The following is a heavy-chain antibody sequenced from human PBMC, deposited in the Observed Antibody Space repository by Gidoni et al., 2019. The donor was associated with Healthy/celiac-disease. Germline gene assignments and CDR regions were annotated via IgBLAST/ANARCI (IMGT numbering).Heavy chain of an antibody. CDR1: GFTFSSYG. J-gene: IGHJ4*02. V-gene: IGHV3-33*01. CDR2: IWYEGSNK. CDR3: ARARTVWFGEFPVRY. Sequence: HVQLVESGGGVVQPGRSLSLSCSASGFTFSSYGMHWVRQAPRKGLEWVAVIWYEGSNKYYADAVKGRFTISRDNSKNTLYLQMNSLRAEDTAVYYCARARTVWFGEFPVRYWGQGTLVTVSS. D-gene: IGHD3-10*01.